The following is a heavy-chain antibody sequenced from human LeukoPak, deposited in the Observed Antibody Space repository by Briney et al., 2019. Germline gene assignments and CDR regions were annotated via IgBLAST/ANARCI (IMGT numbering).Heavy chain of an antibody. CDR1: GGSISSSSYY. J-gene: IGHJ5*02. V-gene: IGHV4-39*07. D-gene: IGHD5-24*01. CDR2: IYYSGST. Sequence: SETLSLTCTVSGGSISSSSYYWGWIRQPPGKGLEWIGSIYYSGSTYYNPSLKSRVTISVDTSKNQFSLKLSSVTAADTAVYYCAREPEMAIWFDPWGQGTLVTVSS. CDR3: AREPEMAIWFDP.